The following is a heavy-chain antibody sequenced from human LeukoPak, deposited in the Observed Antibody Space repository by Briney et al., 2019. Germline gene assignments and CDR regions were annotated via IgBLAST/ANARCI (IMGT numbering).Heavy chain of an antibody. J-gene: IGHJ6*02. V-gene: IGHV3-49*04. CDR2: IRTRGLGETA. D-gene: IGHD1-26*01. CDR3: SRNSGTYRGYGMDV. Sequence: GQSLTLSCTASGFIFRDRAMSWVRQAPGKGLEWVGFIRTRGLGETAEYAASVKDRFTISRDDSNNIAYLHMNGLKTEDTAVYYCSRNSGTYRGYGMDVWGQGTPVTVSS. CDR1: GFIFRDRA.